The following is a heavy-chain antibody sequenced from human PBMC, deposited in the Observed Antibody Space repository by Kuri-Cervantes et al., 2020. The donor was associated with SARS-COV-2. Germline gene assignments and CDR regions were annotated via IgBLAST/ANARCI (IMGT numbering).Heavy chain of an antibody. CDR1: GYIFTSYG. Sequence: ASVKVSCKASGYIFTSYGISWVRQAPGQGLEWMGWISAYNGNTNYAQKLQGRVTMTTDTSTSTAYMELRSLRSDDTAVDYCARGLVGELARPDAFDIWGQGTMVTVSS. CDR3: ARGLVGELARPDAFDI. V-gene: IGHV1-18*01. J-gene: IGHJ3*02. CDR2: ISAYNGNT. D-gene: IGHD3-9*01.